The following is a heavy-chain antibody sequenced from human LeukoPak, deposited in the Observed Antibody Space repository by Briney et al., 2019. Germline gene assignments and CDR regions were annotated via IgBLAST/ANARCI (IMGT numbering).Heavy chain of an antibody. Sequence: ASVKVSCKAYGYTFTGYYMHWVRQAPGQGLEWMGWINPNSGGTNYAQKFQGRVTMTRDTSISTAYMELSRLRSDDTAVYYCAREATGVSYYYYYMDVWGKGTTVTVSS. CDR3: AREATGVSYYYYYMDV. J-gene: IGHJ6*03. CDR1: GYTFTGYY. V-gene: IGHV1-2*02. CDR2: INPNSGGT. D-gene: IGHD2-8*01.